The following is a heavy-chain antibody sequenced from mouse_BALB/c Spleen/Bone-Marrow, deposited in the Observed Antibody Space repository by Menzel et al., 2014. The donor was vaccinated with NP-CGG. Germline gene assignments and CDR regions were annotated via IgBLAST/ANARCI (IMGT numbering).Heavy chain of an antibody. V-gene: IGHV2-9*02. CDR3: ATHDGYYISFAY. Sequence: VQGVESGPGLVAPSQSLSITCTVSGFSLTSHGAHWVRQPPGKGLEWLGVIWAGGSTNYNSALMSRLSISKDNSKNQVFLKMNSLQTDDTAIYYCATHDGYYISFAYWGQGTLVTVSA. J-gene: IGHJ3*01. D-gene: IGHD2-3*01. CDR1: GFSLTSHG. CDR2: IWAGGST.